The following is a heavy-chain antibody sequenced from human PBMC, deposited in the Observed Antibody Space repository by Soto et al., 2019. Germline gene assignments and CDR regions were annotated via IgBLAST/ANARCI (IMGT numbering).Heavy chain of an antibody. V-gene: IGHV3-23*01. J-gene: IGHJ3*01. D-gene: IGHD4-17*01. CDR3: AHPRGYGVFDGYDF. Sequence: GWSLRLSCAASGFTFSTYAMSWVRQAPGKGLEWVSAISGSGGTTYYEDSVKGRFNISRDNSINTLYLQMNSLRTEDTAVYYCAHPRGYGVFDGYDFWGQGAMVTVS. CDR2: ISGSGGTT. CDR1: GFTFSTYA.